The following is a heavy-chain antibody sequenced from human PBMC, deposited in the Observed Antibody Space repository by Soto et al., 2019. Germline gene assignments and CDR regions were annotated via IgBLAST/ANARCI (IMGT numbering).Heavy chain of an antibody. D-gene: IGHD6-19*01. Sequence: GESLKISCEASGFTFSSSAMSWVRQAPGKGLEWVSAISGSGGSIYYADSVKGRFTISRDNSKNTLYLQMNSLRAEDTALYYCANLNPPIVAAGDDYWGQGIPVTVSS. CDR1: GFTFSSSA. J-gene: IGHJ4*02. V-gene: IGHV3-23*01. CDR3: ANLNPPIVAAGDDY. CDR2: ISGSGGSI.